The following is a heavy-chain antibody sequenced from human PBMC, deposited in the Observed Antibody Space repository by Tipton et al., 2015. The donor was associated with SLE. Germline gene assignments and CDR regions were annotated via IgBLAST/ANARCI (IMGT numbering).Heavy chain of an antibody. J-gene: IGHJ4*02. CDR1: GGSISGYY. Sequence: TLSLTCTVSGGSISGYYWSWIRQPAGKGLEWIGRVYSSGSTIYNPSIKSRITLSLDTSKNQFSLKLSSATAADTAVYFCAREGITIFGVFQRWGQGTQVSVSS. D-gene: IGHD3-3*01. CDR2: VYSSGST. CDR3: AREGITIFGVFQR. V-gene: IGHV4-4*07.